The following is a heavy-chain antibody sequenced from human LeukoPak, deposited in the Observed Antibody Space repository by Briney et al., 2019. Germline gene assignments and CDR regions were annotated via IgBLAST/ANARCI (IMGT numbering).Heavy chain of an antibody. CDR2: ISGSGGST. CDR1: GFTFSSYA. D-gene: IGHD4-17*01. J-gene: IGHJ4*02. Sequence: GGSLRLSCAASGFTFSSYAMSWVRRAPGKGLEWVSAISGSGGSTYYADSVKGRFTISRDNSKNTLYLQMNSLRAEDTAVYYCAKDTYGDYDGYFDYWGQGTLVTVSS. V-gene: IGHV3-23*01. CDR3: AKDTYGDYDGYFDY.